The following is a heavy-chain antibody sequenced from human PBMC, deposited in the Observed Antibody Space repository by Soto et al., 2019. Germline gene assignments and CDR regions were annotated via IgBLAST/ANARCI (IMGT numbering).Heavy chain of an antibody. D-gene: IGHD2-2*01. CDR2: IYPGNSDT. J-gene: IGHJ3*02. CDR3: ARQDCSSTSCYYAFDI. CDR1: GFSFTNYW. Sequence: PGESLKISCKGSGFSFTNYWIGWVRQMPGKGLEWMGIIYPGNSDTRYSPSFQGQVTMSADKSISTAYLQWSSLKASDTAMYYCARQDCSSTSCYYAFDIWGQGTMVTVSS. V-gene: IGHV5-51*01.